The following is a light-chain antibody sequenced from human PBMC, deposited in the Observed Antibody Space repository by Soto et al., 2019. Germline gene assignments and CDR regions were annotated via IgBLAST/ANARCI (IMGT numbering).Light chain of an antibody. V-gene: IGKV3-15*01. CDR2: GAS. J-gene: IGKJ2*01. Sequence: EIVMTQSPATLSVSPGERATLSCRASQSVSSNYTWYQQKPAHAPRLLIYGASTRATAIPARYSGSGSGTELTLTISSLQFEDFAVYYCQQYNNCPPRYTFGQGTKVEIK. CDR3: QQYNNCPPRYT. CDR1: QSVSSN.